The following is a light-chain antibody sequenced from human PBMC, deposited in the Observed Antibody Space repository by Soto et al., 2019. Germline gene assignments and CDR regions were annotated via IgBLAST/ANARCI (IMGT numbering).Light chain of an antibody. V-gene: IGLV2-14*01. Sequence: QAVVTQPASVSGSPGQSITISCTGTSSDVGGYNYVSWYQQHPGKAPKLMIYEVSNRPSGVSNRFSGSKSGNTASLTISGLQAEDEADYYCSSYTSSSTKVFGRGTKLTVL. J-gene: IGLJ3*02. CDR1: SSDVGGYNY. CDR3: SSYTSSSTKV. CDR2: EVS.